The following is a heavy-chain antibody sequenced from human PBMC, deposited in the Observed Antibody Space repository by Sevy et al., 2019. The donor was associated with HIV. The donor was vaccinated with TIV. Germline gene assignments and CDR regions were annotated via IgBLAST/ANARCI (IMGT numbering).Heavy chain of an antibody. V-gene: IGHV3-7*01. J-gene: IGHJ4*02. CDR2: IKQDGREK. CDR3: AGRSFDY. Sequence: GGSLRLSCVASGFTFSSYWMHWVRQAPGKGREGVANIKQDGREKYYVGSVKGRFTISRDNAKNTVYLQMNSLRAEDTAVYYCAGRSFDYWGQGTLVTVSS. CDR1: GFTFSSYW.